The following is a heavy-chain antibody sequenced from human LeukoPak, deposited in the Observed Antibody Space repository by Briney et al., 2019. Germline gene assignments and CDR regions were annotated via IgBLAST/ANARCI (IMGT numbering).Heavy chain of an antibody. D-gene: IGHD2-15*01. J-gene: IGHJ4*02. V-gene: IGHV4-34*01. CDR1: GGSFSGYY. CDR2: INHSGST. CDR3: ARGYCSGGSCSVHFDY. Sequence: SETLSLTCAVYGGSFSGYYWSGIRQPPGKGLEWIGEINHSGSTNYNPSLKSRVTISVDTSKNQFSLKLSSVTAADTAVYYCARGYCSGGSCSVHFDYWGQGTLVTVSS.